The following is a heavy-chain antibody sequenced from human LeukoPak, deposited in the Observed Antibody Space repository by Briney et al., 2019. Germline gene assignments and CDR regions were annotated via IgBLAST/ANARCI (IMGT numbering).Heavy chain of an antibody. CDR3: VRGEATAYDILTGYYFDY. CDR1: GFTFSSYA. Sequence: GGSLRLSCAASGFTFSSYAMHWVRQAPGKGLEYISAISSNGGSTYYANSVKGRFTISRDNSKNTLYLQMGSLRAEDMAVYYCVRGEATAYDILTGYYFDYWGQGTLVTVSS. D-gene: IGHD3-9*01. CDR2: ISSNGGST. J-gene: IGHJ4*02. V-gene: IGHV3-64*01.